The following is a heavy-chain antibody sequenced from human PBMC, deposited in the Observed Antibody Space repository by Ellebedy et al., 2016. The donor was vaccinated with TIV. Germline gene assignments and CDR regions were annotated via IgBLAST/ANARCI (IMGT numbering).Heavy chain of an antibody. Sequence: GESLKISCAASGFNFRRYWMTWVRQAPGKGLEWVAKIRQEGDEIYYVESVKGRFTISRDNAKNSLFLQMNSLRVEDTAVYYSARQANYGDYAVQVNPWFDPWGQGTQVTVSS. D-gene: IGHD4-17*01. V-gene: IGHV3-7*01. J-gene: IGHJ5*02. CDR2: IRQEGDEI. CDR3: ARQANYGDYAVQVNPWFDP. CDR1: GFNFRRYW.